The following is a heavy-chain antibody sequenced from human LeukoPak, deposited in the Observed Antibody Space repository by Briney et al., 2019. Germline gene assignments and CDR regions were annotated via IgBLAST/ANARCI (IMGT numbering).Heavy chain of an antibody. CDR3: ARGVTVLQYFDWLAKSDAFDI. CDR1: GGSFSGYY. CDR2: INHSGST. J-gene: IGHJ3*02. D-gene: IGHD3-9*01. Sequence: PSETLSLTCAVYGGSFSGYYWSWIRQPPGKGLEWIGEINHSGSTNYNPSLKSRVTISVDTSKNQFSLKLSSVTAADTAVYYCARGVTVLQYFDWLAKSDAFDIWGQGTMVTASS. V-gene: IGHV4-34*01.